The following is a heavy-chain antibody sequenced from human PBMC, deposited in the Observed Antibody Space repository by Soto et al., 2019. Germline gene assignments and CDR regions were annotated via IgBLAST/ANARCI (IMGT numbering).Heavy chain of an antibody. Sequence: ASVKVSCKASGYSFTGNSMHWVRQAPGQRLEWMGWINAGNGNTKYSQKFQGRVTITRDTSASTAYMELSSLRSEDTAVYYCARDADSSSWYEAHGDYWGQGTLVTVSS. CDR2: INAGNGNT. CDR1: GYSFTGNS. J-gene: IGHJ4*02. V-gene: IGHV1-3*01. CDR3: ARDADSSSWYEAHGDY. D-gene: IGHD6-13*01.